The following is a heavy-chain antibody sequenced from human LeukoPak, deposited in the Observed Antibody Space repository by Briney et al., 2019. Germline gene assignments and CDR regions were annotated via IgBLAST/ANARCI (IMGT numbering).Heavy chain of an antibody. CDR1: GFTFSSYA. J-gene: IGHJ3*02. CDR2: ISGSGGST. CDR3: AKDHPGSGSYFGDAFDI. D-gene: IGHD1-26*01. V-gene: IGHV3-23*01. Sequence: GGSLRLSCAASGFTFSSYAMSWVRQAPGKGLEWVSAISGSGGSTYYADSVKGRFTISRDNSKNTLYLQMNSLRAEDTAVYYCAKDHPGSGSYFGDAFDIWGQGTMVTVSS.